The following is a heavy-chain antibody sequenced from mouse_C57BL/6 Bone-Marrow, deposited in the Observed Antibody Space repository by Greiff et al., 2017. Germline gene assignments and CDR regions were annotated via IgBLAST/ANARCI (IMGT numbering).Heavy chain of an antibody. CDR2: ISYDGSN. Sequence: EVQLQQSGPGLVKPSQSLSLTCSVTGYSITSCYYWNWIRQFPGNKLEWMGYISYDGSNNYNPSLKNRISIARDTSKNQFFLKLKSVTTEDTATYYCARDGHLAYWGQGTLVTVSA. J-gene: IGHJ3*01. CDR1: GYSITSCYY. CDR3: ARDGHLAY. V-gene: IGHV3-6*01.